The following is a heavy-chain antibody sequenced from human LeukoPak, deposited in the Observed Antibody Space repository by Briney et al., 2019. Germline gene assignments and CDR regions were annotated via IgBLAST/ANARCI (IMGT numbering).Heavy chain of an antibody. J-gene: IGHJ4*02. D-gene: IGHD1-26*01. CDR2: IKQDGGTR. CDR1: GFTFTNSW. CDR3: VRDTVGSLDY. V-gene: IGHV3-7*01. Sequence: GGSLRLSCAASGFTFTNSWMACVRQAPGKGLEWVANIKQDGGTRHYADSLRGRFTISRDNPKNSLYLQMNSLRSDDTAVYYYVRDTVGSLDYWGQGILVTVAS.